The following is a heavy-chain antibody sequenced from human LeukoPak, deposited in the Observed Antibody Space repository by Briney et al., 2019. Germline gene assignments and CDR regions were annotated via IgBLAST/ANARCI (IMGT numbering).Heavy chain of an antibody. CDR3: VKEIAYYDY. CDR2: ISSDGGAT. CDR1: GFTFSSSP. D-gene: IGHD2/OR15-2a*01. Sequence: GGPLRLSCSASGFTFSSSPMHWLRQAPGKGLEFVSAISSDGGATYYADSVRGRFTISRDNSKNTLFLQMSSLRAEDTAVYYCVKEIAYYDYWGQGTLVTVSS. J-gene: IGHJ4*02. V-gene: IGHV3-64D*06.